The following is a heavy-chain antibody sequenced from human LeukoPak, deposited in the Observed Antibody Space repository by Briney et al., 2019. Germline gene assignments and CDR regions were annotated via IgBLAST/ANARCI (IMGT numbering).Heavy chain of an antibody. V-gene: IGHV3-64*01. J-gene: IGHJ4*02. CDR1: GFTFSSYA. CDR3: ARVGYSGSYSDY. D-gene: IGHD1-26*01. Sequence: GGSLRLSCAASGFTFSSYAMHWVRQAPGKGLEYVTAISSNGGSTYYANSVKGRFTISRDNSKNTLYLQMGSLRAEDMAVYYCARVGYSGSYSDYWGQGTLVTVSS. CDR2: ISSNGGST.